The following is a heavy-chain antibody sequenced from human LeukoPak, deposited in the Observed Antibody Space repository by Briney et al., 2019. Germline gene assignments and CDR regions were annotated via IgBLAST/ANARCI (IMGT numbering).Heavy chain of an antibody. J-gene: IGHJ4*02. CDR1: GFTFSSYA. CDR3: AKHFGSGDYYNFFDD. V-gene: IGHV3-23*01. Sequence: PGGSLRLSCAASGFTFSSYAMSWVRQAPGKGLEWVSSISGAGGSTYYADSVKGRFTISRDNYKDTLFLQMNSLRAEDTALYYCAKHFGSGDYYNFFDDWGQGTLVSVSS. D-gene: IGHD3-10*01. CDR2: ISGAGGST.